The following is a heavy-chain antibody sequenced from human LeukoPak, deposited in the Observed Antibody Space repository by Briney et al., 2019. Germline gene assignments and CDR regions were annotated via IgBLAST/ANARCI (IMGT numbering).Heavy chain of an antibody. CDR3: AREGGDIAVAGRRGYYFDY. J-gene: IGHJ4*02. Sequence: SETLSLTCTVSGGSISSYYWSWIRQPPGKGLEWIGYIYYSGSTNYNPSLNSRVTISVDTSKNQFSLKLSSVTAADTAVYYCAREGGDIAVAGRRGYYFDYWGQGTLVTVSS. CDR1: GGSISSYY. D-gene: IGHD6-19*01. CDR2: IYYSGST. V-gene: IGHV4-59*01.